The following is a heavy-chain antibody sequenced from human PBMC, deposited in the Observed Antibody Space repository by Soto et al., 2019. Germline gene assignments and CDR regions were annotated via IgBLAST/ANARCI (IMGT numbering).Heavy chain of an antibody. Sequence: QVQLVQSGAEVKKPGSSVKVSCKASGGTFSSYAISWVRQAPGQGLEWMGGIIPIFGTANYAQKFQGRVTMSADESTSKAYMELSSLRSEDTAVYYCARDTRNDYDFWIGYWRRDYYGMDVWGQGTTVTVSS. V-gene: IGHV1-69*01. J-gene: IGHJ6*02. D-gene: IGHD3-3*01. CDR1: GGTFSSYA. CDR3: ARDTRNDYDFWIGYWRRDYYGMDV. CDR2: IIPIFGTA.